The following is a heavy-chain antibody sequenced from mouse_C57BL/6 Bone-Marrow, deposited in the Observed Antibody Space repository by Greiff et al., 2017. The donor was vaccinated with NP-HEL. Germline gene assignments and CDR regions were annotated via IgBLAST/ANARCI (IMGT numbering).Heavy chain of an antibody. V-gene: IGHV1-81*01. CDR3: ARGGNYDYYAMDY. Sequence: QVQLQQSGAELARPGASVKLSCKASGYTFTSYGISWVKQRTGQGLEWIGEIYPRSSNTYYNEKFKGKATLTADKSSSTAYMELRSLTSEDSAVYFCARGGNYDYYAMDYWGQGTSVTVSS. D-gene: IGHD2-1*01. CDR2: IYPRSSNT. CDR1: GYTFTSYG. J-gene: IGHJ4*01.